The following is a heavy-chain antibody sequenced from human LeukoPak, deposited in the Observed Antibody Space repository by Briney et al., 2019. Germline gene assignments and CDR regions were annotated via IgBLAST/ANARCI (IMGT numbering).Heavy chain of an antibody. V-gene: IGHV3-23*01. Sequence: GGSLRLSCAASGFTFSSYAMSWVRQAPGKGLEWVSAISGSGGSTYYADSVKGRFTTSRDNSKNTLYLQMNSLRAEDTAVYYCAKVPNYDFWSGYYLYYFDYWGQGTLVTVSS. D-gene: IGHD3-3*01. CDR3: AKVPNYDFWSGYYLYYFDY. J-gene: IGHJ4*02. CDR2: ISGSGGST. CDR1: GFTFSSYA.